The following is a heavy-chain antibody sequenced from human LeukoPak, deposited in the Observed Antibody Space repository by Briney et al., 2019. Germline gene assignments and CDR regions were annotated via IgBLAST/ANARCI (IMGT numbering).Heavy chain of an antibody. CDR1: GGSISSYY. CDR2: IYYSGRT. Sequence: PSETLSLTCTVSGGSISSYYWSWIRQPPGKGLEWIGYIYYSGRTNYNPSLKSRVTISVDTSKNQFSLKLSSVTAADTAVYYCAREATAFYNWFDPWGQGTLVTVSS. V-gene: IGHV4-59*01. J-gene: IGHJ5*02. CDR3: AREATAFYNWFDP. D-gene: IGHD5-18*01.